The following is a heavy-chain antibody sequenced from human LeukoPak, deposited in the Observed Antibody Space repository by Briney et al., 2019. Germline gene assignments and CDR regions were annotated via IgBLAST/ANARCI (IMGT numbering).Heavy chain of an antibody. J-gene: IGHJ6*02. CDR2: IYYSGST. V-gene: IGHV4-59*12. Sequence: SETLSLTCTVSGGSISSYYWGWLRQPPGQGLEWIGYIYYSGSTNYNPSFKSRVTISVDTSKNQFSLKLSSMTAADTAVYYCARMRIAARPDRGSYYYYGMDVWGQGTTVTVSS. D-gene: IGHD6-6*01. CDR1: GGSISSYY. CDR3: ARMRIAARPDRGSYYYYGMDV.